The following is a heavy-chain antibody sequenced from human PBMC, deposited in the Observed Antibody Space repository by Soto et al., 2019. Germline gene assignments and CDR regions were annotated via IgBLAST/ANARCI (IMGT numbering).Heavy chain of an antibody. J-gene: IGHJ4*02. CDR1: GFTFSSYA. CDR2: TSDSRGST. D-gene: IGHD2-21*01. V-gene: IGHV3-23*01. CDR3: AKLAVAIPNYSDY. Sequence: QSGGSLRLSCAASGFTFSSYAMGGVRQAPGTGLQRLSATSDSRGSTDYAHSVKARVTISTDNSKNTLSLKMNSLRAEDTAVYYCAKLAVAIPNYSDYWGQGTLVTVSS.